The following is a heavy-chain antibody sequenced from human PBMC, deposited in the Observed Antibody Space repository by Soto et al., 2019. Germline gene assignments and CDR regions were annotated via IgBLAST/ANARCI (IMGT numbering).Heavy chain of an antibody. CDR1: GGYISSGCYS. CDR2: IYHSGST. D-gene: IGHD2-2*01. Sequence: TLSNTFAISGGYISSGCYSCLWIRQPPGKGLEWIGYIYHSGSTYYNPSLKSRVTISVDRSKNQFSLKLSSVTAADTAVYYCATAVVPAAHFDYWGQGTLVT. J-gene: IGHJ4*02. V-gene: IGHV4-30-2*01. CDR3: ATAVVPAAHFDY.